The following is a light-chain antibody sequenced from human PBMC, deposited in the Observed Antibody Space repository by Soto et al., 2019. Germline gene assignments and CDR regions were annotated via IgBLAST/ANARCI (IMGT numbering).Light chain of an antibody. CDR2: KAS. V-gene: IGKV1-5*03. Sequence: DIQMTQSPSTLSGSVGDRVTITCRASQTISSWLAWYQQKPGKAPKLLIYKASTLKSGGPSRFSGSGSGAEFSLSISSLEPDDFATYYGHHYNSYSEAFGQGTKVELK. CDR3: HHYNSYSEA. CDR1: QTISSW. J-gene: IGKJ1*01.